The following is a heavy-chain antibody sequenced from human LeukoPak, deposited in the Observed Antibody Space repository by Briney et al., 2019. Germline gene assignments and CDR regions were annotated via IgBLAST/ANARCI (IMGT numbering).Heavy chain of an antibody. CDR2: INPNSGGT. V-gene: IGHV1-2*02. CDR1: EYTFSGHF. J-gene: IGHJ3*01. D-gene: IGHD6-19*01. Sequence: GASVRVSCKASEYTFSGHFIHWMRQAPGQGLEWVGWINPNSGGTNYAQKFQGRVTLTRDTSAGTAYMDLSSLRSDDTAVYYCAQSIAVPRIPTFDVWGQGTVVAASS. CDR3: AQSIAVPRIPTFDV.